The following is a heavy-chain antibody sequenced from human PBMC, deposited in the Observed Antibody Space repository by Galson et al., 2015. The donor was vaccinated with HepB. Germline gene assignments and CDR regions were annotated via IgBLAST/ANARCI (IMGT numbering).Heavy chain of an antibody. Sequence: SLRLSCAASGFTFSSYWMTWVRQAPGKGLEWVANMNQDGIEKYYVDSVKGRFTISRDNAKNSLFLQMNSLRAEDTAVYYCARVGATVDYWGQGTLVTVSS. CDR1: GFTFSSYW. CDR3: ARVGATVDY. CDR2: MNQDGIEK. V-gene: IGHV3-7*03. J-gene: IGHJ4*02. D-gene: IGHD3-16*01.